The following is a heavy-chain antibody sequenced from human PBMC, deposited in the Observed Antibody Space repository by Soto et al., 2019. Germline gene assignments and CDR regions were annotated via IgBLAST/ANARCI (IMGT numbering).Heavy chain of an antibody. V-gene: IGHV3-23*01. CDR1: GFTFSSYA. CDR3: ASVTFGGVIVDY. CDR2: ISGSGGST. Sequence: LRLSCAASGFTFSSYAMSWVRQAPGKGLEWVSAISGSGGSTYYADSVKGRFTISRDNSKNTLYLQMNSLRAEDTAVYYCASVTFGGVIVDYWGQGTLVTVSS. J-gene: IGHJ4*02. D-gene: IGHD3-16*02.